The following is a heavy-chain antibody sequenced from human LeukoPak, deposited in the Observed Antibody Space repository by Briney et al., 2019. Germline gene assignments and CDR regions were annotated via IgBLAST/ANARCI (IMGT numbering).Heavy chain of an antibody. CDR3: ARGFSDYYYYYGMDV. CDR2: IYYSGST. V-gene: IGHV4-59*08. J-gene: IGHJ6*02. Sequence: SETLSLTCTVSGGSISSYHWSWIRQPPGKGLEWIGYIYYSGSTNYNPSLKSRVTISVDTSKNQFSLKLSSVTAADTAVYYCARGFSDYYYYYGMDVWGQGTTVTVSS. CDR1: GGSISSYH.